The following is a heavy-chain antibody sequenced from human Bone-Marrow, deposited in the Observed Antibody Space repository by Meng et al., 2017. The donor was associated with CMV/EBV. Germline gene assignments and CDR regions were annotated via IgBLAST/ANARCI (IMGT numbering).Heavy chain of an antibody. CDR1: GFTFDDYA. J-gene: IGHJ5*02. D-gene: IGHD6-13*01. CDR3: ATYIRTTFAGPLFS. CDR2: ISWNSGSI. V-gene: IGHV3-9*01. Sequence: SLKISCAASGFTFDDYAMHWVRQAPGKGLEWVSGISWNSGSIGYADSVKGRFTISRDNAKNSLYLQMNSLRAEDTALYYCATYIRTTFAGPLFSLGQGTLVTVSS.